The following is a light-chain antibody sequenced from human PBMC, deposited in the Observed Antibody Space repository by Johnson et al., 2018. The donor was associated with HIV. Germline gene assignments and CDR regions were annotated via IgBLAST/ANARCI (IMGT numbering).Light chain of an antibody. CDR1: SSNIGNNY. Sequence: VLTQPPSVSAAPGQKVTISCSGSSSNIGNNYVSWYQQLPGTAPKLLIYDNNKRPSGIPDRFSGSKSGTSATLGITGLQTGDEADYYCGTWDSSLSAFYVFGTGTKVTVL. J-gene: IGLJ1*01. CDR3: GTWDSSLSAFYV. V-gene: IGLV1-51*01. CDR2: DNN.